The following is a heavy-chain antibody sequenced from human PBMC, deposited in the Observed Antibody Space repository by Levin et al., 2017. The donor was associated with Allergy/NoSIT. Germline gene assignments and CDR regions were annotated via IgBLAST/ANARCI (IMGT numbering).Heavy chain of an antibody. V-gene: IGHV3-30*18. J-gene: IGHJ6*02. Sequence: GGSLRLSCAASGFTFSSYGMHWVRQAPGKGLEWVAVISYDGSNKYYADSVKGRFTISRDNSKNTLCLQMNSLRAEDTAVYYCAKDGGGYDFWSAPGGMDVWGQGTTVTVSS. D-gene: IGHD3-3*01. CDR1: GFTFSSYG. CDR2: ISYDGSNK. CDR3: AKDGGGYDFWSAPGGMDV.